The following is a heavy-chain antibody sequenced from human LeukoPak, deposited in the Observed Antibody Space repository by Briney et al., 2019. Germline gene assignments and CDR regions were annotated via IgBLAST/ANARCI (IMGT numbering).Heavy chain of an antibody. CDR1: GFTFSSYA. Sequence: SGGSLRLSCAASGFTFSSYAMSWVRQAPGKGLEWVSAISGSGGSTYYADSVKGRFTISRDNSKNTVYLQMNNLRTEDTALYYCARESGYNPEPVAFDIWGQGTTVTVSS. CDR3: ARESGYNPEPVAFDI. J-gene: IGHJ3*02. CDR2: ISGSGGST. V-gene: IGHV3-23*01. D-gene: IGHD5-24*01.